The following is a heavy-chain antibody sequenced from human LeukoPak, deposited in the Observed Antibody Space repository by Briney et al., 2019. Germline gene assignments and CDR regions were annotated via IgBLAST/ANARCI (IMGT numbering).Heavy chain of an antibody. CDR2: ISSSSNYI. CDR1: GFYFNTYS. J-gene: IGHJ6*02. CDR3: ARPLQGSYAMDV. Sequence: GGSLRLSCVASGFYFNTYSLNWVRRAPGKGLEWVASISSSSNYIRYADSMKGRATISRDNAKNSLYLQMDSLRVDDTAVYYCARPLQGSYAMDVWGLGTTVIVSS. V-gene: IGHV3-21*06.